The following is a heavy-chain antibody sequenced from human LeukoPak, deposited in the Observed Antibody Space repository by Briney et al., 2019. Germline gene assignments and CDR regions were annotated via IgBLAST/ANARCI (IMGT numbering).Heavy chain of an antibody. Sequence: SETLSLTCTVSGGSISSSSYYWGWIRQPPGKGLEWIGSIYYSGSTYYNPSLKSRVTISVDTSKNQFSLKLSSVTAADTAVYYCAREPRGFWSGNHGDWGQGTLVTVSS. CDR1: GGSISSSSYY. CDR3: AREPRGFWSGNHGD. V-gene: IGHV4-39*07. J-gene: IGHJ4*02. D-gene: IGHD3-3*01. CDR2: IYYSGST.